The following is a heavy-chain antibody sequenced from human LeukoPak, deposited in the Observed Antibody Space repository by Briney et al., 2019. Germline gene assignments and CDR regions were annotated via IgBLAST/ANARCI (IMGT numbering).Heavy chain of an antibody. V-gene: IGHV3-73*01. Sequence: GGSLRLSCAASGFTFSGSAMHWVRQASGKGLEWVGRIRSKANSYATAYAASVKGRFTISRDDSKNTAYLQMNSLKTEDTAVYYCAREIEEWFGQYYFDYWGQGTLVTVSS. D-gene: IGHD3-10*01. CDR2: IRSKANSYAT. CDR1: GFTFSGSA. J-gene: IGHJ4*02. CDR3: AREIEEWFGQYYFDY.